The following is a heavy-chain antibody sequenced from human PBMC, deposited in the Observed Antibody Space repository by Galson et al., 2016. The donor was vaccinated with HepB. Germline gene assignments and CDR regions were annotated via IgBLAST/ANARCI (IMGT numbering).Heavy chain of an antibody. CDR1: GLTFNNYA. Sequence: SLRLSCAASGLTFNNYAMTWVRQAPGKGLEWVSTISGGSDHTFYADSVKGRFTISRDNSKNTLSLQMNSLRAEDTAVYYCVKGGNRFFGLFDSWGQGTLVTVSS. J-gene: IGHJ4*02. CDR2: ISGGSDHT. CDR3: VKGGNRFFGLFDS. D-gene: IGHD3-3*01. V-gene: IGHV3-23*01.